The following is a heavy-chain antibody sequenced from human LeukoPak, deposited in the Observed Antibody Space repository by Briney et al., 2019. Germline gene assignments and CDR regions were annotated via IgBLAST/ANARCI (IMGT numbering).Heavy chain of an antibody. J-gene: IGHJ4*02. CDR2: INSDGSST. D-gene: IGHD6-19*01. Sequence: PGGSLRLSCAASGFNFSTCWMHWVRQAPGKGLVWVSRINSDGSSTSYADSVKGRFTISRDNAKNTLYLQMNSLRAEDTAVYYCARAAAVAGTGGFYWGQGTLVTVSS. CDR1: GFNFSTCW. CDR3: ARAAAVAGTGGFY. V-gene: IGHV3-74*01.